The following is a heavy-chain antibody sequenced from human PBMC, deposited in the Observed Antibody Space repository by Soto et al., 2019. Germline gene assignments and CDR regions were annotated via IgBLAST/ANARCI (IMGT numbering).Heavy chain of an antibody. V-gene: IGHV1-18*01. CDR1: GNTLTAMV. CDR2: TNSYNGVT. D-gene: IGHD1-1*01. J-gene: IGHJ4*02. Sequence: QVQLVQSGAEVKKPGASVKVSCKASGNTLTAMVMTWVRQAPGQGLQWMGGTNSYNGVTNNAHSFQGRVSMTTDTSTSTAYLELSSLRSDDTAVYYCARDRYNRGSFDYWGQGSLVTVSS. CDR3: ARDRYNRGSFDY.